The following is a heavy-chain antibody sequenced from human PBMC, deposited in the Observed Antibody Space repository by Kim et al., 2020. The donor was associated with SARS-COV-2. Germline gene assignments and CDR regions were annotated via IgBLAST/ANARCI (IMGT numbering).Heavy chain of an antibody. J-gene: IGHJ4*02. CDR2: SDRGLRT. Sequence: SDRGLRTHYADSVKGRFTISRDNSKSTLFLQMNYLRAEDTAIYYCEASDYWGQGSLVTVSS. V-gene: IGHV3-23*01. CDR3: EASDY.